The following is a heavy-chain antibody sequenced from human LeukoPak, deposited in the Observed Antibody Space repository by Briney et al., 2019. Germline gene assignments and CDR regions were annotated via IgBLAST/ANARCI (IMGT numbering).Heavy chain of an antibody. Sequence: GGSLRLSCAASGVTLSTYAMSWARQAPGKGLEWVSGISSSGSGDNTYYADSVKGRFTISRDNSKNTLYLQMNSLRAEDTAVYYCAKRTAGGSSWYYYFDYWGQGTLVTVSS. J-gene: IGHJ4*02. D-gene: IGHD6-13*01. CDR2: ISSSGSGDNT. CDR3: AKRTAGGSSWYYYFDY. V-gene: IGHV3-23*01. CDR1: GVTLSTYA.